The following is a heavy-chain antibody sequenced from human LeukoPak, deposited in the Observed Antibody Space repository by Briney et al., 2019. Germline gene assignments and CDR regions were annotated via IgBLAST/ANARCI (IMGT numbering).Heavy chain of an antibody. V-gene: IGHV1-18*01. CDR2: ISGYNGKT. CDR3: ARAGAVVDNWFDP. Sequence: GASVKVSCKASGYTFNTYGTTWVRQAPGQRLEWMGWISGYNGKTKYAQKLQDRVTMTTDTSTTTAYMELRSLRSDDTAVYYCARAGAVVDNWFDPWGQGTLVTVSS. CDR1: GYTFNTYG. D-gene: IGHD2-15*01. J-gene: IGHJ5*02.